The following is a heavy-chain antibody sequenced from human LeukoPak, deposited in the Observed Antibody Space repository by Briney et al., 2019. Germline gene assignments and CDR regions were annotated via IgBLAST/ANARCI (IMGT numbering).Heavy chain of an antibody. V-gene: IGHV4-39*01. CDR3: ARYEDTGVLRFAIDY. Sequence: SETLSLTCTVSGGSISSSSYYWGWIRQPPGKGLEWIGSIYYSGSTYYNPSLKSRVTISVDTSKNQFSLKLSSVTAADTAVYYCARYEDTGVLRFAIDYWGQGTLVTVSS. CDR2: IYYSGST. D-gene: IGHD3-3*01. J-gene: IGHJ4*02. CDR1: GGSISSSSYY.